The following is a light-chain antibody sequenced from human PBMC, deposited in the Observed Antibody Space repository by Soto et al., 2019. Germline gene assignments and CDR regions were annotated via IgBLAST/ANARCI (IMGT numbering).Light chain of an antibody. Sequence: QSALTQPASVSGSPGQSITISCTGTSSDVGGYNYVSWYQQHPGKAPKLMIFDVTNRPSGVSNRFSGSKSGNTASLTISGLQAEDEADYYCSSKTSRSTRVFGGGTKLTVL. CDR3: SSKTSRSTRV. CDR2: DVT. V-gene: IGLV2-14*01. CDR1: SSDVGGYNY. J-gene: IGLJ2*01.